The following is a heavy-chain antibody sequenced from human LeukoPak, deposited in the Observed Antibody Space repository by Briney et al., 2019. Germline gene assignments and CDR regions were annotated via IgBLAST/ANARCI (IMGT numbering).Heavy chain of an antibody. CDR3: AKGPIVVVTAMELEY. V-gene: IGHV3-23*01. CDR1: GFTFRSYA. Sequence: GGSLRLSCAVSGFTFRSYAMNWVRQAPGKGREWVSAISGSGVSAYYADSVRGRFTISRDNSKNTLYLQIHSLRAEDTAVYYCAKGPIVVVTAMELEYWGRGTLVTVSS. J-gene: IGHJ4*02. D-gene: IGHD2-21*02. CDR2: ISGSGVSA.